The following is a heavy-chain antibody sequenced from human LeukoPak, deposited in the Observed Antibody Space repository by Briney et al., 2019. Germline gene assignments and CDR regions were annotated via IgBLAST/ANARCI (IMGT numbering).Heavy chain of an antibody. CDR3: TKDRRGPAAGTWYFDS. D-gene: IGHD6-13*01. J-gene: IGHJ4*02. V-gene: IGHV3-23*01. Sequence: GGSLRLSCVASGFTFSSTTMGWVRQAPGRGLEWDSSITAIDGRTYYADSVRGRFTTSRDNSKNTVYLQLNSLRAGDTAIYYCTKDRRGPAAGTWYFDSWGQGTLVTVSS. CDR2: ITAIDGRT. CDR1: GFTFSSTT.